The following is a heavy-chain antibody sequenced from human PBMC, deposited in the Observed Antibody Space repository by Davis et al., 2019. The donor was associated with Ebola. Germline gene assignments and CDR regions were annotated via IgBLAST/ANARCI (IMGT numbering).Heavy chain of an antibody. D-gene: IGHD6-19*01. CDR2: IWYDGSNK. J-gene: IGHJ4*02. V-gene: IGHV3-33*08. CDR1: GFTFSSYW. CDR3: ARDYEWLVLDY. Sequence: GGSLRLSCAASGFTFSSYWMHWVRQAPGKGLEWVAVIWYDGSNKYYADSVKGRFTISRDNSKNTLYLQMNSLRAEDTAVYYCARDYEWLVLDYWGQGTLVTVSS.